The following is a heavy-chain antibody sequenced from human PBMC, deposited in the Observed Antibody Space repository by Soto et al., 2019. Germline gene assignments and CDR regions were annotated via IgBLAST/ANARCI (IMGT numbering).Heavy chain of an antibody. CDR1: GFTFSSYA. V-gene: IGHV3-23*01. CDR3: AKGRVGTPGGAGQYYYYYYGMDV. D-gene: IGHD1-26*01. CDR2: ISGSGGST. Sequence: HPGGSLGLCCAASGFTFSSYAVSWVRQAPGEGLEWVSAISGSGGSTYYADSVKGRFTISRDNSKNTLYLQMNSLRAEDTAVYYCAKGRVGTPGGAGQYYYYYYGMDVWGQGTTVTVSS. J-gene: IGHJ6*02.